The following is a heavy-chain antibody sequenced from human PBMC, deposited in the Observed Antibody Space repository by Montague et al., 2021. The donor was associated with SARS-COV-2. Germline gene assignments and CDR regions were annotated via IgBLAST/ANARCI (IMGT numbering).Heavy chain of an antibody. J-gene: IGHJ4*02. CDR1: GFTFSSYA. CDR3: ARDRAYYDFWSGPGADY. Sequence: SLSLSCSASGFTFSSYAMHWVRQAPGKGLEWVAVISYDGSNKYYVDSVKGRFTISRDNSKNTLYLQMNSLGAEDTAVYYCARDRAYYDFWSGPGADYWGQGTLVTVSS. CDR2: ISYDGSNK. D-gene: IGHD3-3*01. V-gene: IGHV3-30*04.